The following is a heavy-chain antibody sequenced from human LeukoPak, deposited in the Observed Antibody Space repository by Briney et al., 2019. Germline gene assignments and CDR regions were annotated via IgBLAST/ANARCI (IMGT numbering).Heavy chain of an antibody. Sequence: GGSLRLSCEASRFSFSAYPMGWVRRAPGKGLEWVANIKQDGSEKYYVDSVKGRFTISRDNAKNSLYLQMNSLRAEDTAVYYCARLNYYYDSSGYYGPGDYWGQGTLVTVSS. CDR3: ARLNYYYDSSGYYGPGDY. J-gene: IGHJ4*02. D-gene: IGHD3-22*01. CDR2: IKQDGSEK. CDR1: RFSFSAYP. V-gene: IGHV3-7*01.